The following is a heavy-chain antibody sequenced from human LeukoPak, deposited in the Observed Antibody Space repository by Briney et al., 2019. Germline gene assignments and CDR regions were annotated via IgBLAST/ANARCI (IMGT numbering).Heavy chain of an antibody. CDR1: GYTFTGYY. CDR3: ARDTLKGYDYVWGSYRLFDY. V-gene: IGHV1-69*04. J-gene: IGHJ4*02. CDR2: IIPILGIA. D-gene: IGHD3-16*02. Sequence: GASVKVSCKASGYTFTGYYMHWVRQAPGQGLEWMGRIIPILGIANYAQKFQGRVTITADKSTSTAYMELSSLRSEDTAVYYCARDTLKGYDYVWGSYRLFDYWGQGTLVTVSS.